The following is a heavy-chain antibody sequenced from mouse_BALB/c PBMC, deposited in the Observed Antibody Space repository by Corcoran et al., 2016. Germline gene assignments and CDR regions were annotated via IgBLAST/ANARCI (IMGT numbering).Heavy chain of an antibody. J-gene: IGHJ2*01. CDR1: GYTFTSYV. CDR2: IYPYNDGI. V-gene: IGHV1S136*01. Sequence: EVQLQQSGPELVKPGASVKMSCKASGYTFTSYVIHWVKQKPGQGLEWIGYIYPYNDGIKYNEKFKGKATLTSDKSSSTAYMGLNSLTSEDSAVYYGAREVPGGNPFDYWGQGTTLAVSS. CDR3: AREVPGGNPFDY.